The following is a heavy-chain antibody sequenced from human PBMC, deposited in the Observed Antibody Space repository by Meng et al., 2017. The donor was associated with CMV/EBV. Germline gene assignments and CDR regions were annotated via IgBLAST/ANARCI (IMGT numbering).Heavy chain of an antibody. J-gene: IGHJ6*02. Sequence: SFSGYYWSWIRQPPGKGLEWIGEINHSGSTNYNPSLKSRVTISVDTSKNQFSLKLSSVTAADTAVYYCARGLYSSSSGEYNYYYGMDVWGQGTTVTVSS. V-gene: IGHV4-34*01. CDR1: SFSGYY. CDR2: INHSGST. D-gene: IGHD6-6*01. CDR3: ARGLYSSSSGEYNYYYGMDV.